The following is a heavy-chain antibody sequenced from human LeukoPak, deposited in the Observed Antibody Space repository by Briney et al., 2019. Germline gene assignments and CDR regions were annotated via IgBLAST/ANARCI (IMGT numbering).Heavy chain of an antibody. CDR2: ISGSGGST. Sequence: TGGSLRLSCAASGFTFSSYAMSWVRQAPGKGLEWVSAISGSGGSTYYADSVKGRFTISRDNSKNTLYLQMNSLRAEDTAVYYCAKDVTIFGVVLDAFDIWGQGTMVTVSS. J-gene: IGHJ3*02. V-gene: IGHV3-23*01. CDR3: AKDVTIFGVVLDAFDI. D-gene: IGHD3-3*01. CDR1: GFTFSSYA.